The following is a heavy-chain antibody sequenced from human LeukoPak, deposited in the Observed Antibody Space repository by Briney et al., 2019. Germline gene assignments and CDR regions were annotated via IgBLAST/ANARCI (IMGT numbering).Heavy chain of an antibody. V-gene: IGHV4-59*11. Sequence: SETLSLTCTVSGGSISSHYWSWIRQPPGKGLEWIGYIYYSGSTNYNPSPKSQVTISVDTSKNQFSLKLSSVTAADTAVYYCARGAVEMATVTFDYWGQGTLVTVSS. D-gene: IGHD5-24*01. CDR2: IYYSGST. CDR3: ARGAVEMATVTFDY. J-gene: IGHJ4*02. CDR1: GGSISSHY.